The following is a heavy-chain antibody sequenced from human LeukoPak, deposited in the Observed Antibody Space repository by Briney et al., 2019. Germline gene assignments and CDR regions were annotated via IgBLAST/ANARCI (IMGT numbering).Heavy chain of an antibody. J-gene: IGHJ4*02. Sequence: KPSETLSLTCTVSGDSVSSYHWSWIRQTPGKGLEWIGYIYTSGGTKYIPSLKGRVTISIDTSKNQFSLKLSSVTAADSAVYYCARLTRLSTSPDRYYLDYWGQGTLVTVSS. D-gene: IGHD6-6*01. CDR2: IYTSGGT. CDR1: GDSVSSYH. V-gene: IGHV4-4*09. CDR3: ARLTRLSTSPDRYYLDY.